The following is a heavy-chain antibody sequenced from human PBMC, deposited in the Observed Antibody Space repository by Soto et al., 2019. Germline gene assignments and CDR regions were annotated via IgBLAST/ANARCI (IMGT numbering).Heavy chain of an antibody. D-gene: IGHD3-22*01. CDR3: ARGNYDNSGYYDYAFDI. J-gene: IGHJ3*02. CDR2: IWYDGSNK. V-gene: IGHV3-33*01. Sequence: PGGSLRLSCVASGFIFSSYGMHWVRQAPGKGLEWVAVIWYDGSNKYYADSEKGRFTISRDNSKNMLYLQMNSLRAEDTVFYYCARGNYDNSGYYDYAFDIWGQGTMVTVS. CDR1: GFIFSSYG.